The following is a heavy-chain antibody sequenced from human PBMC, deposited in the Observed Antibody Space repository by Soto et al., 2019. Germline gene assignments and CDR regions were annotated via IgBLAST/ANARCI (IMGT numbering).Heavy chain of an antibody. CDR1: GYTFTTYG. CDR3: AREGYTGYAES. D-gene: IGHD5-12*01. V-gene: IGHV1-18*01. CDR2: SSPNNGNT. Sequence: QVELVQSGAEVKKPGASVKVSCKASGYTFTTYGISWVRQAPGQGLEWMGWSSPNNGNTDYAQKFQGRVTLTTDTSTSTVYMEVRSLRSDDTAVYYCAREGYTGYAESWGQGTLVTVSS. J-gene: IGHJ5*02.